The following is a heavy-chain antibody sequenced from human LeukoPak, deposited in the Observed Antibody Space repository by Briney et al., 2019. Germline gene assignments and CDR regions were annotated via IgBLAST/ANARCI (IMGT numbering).Heavy chain of an antibody. CDR2: IFHSGST. CDR1: GGSLSSGEYY. V-gene: IGHV4-30-2*01. D-gene: IGHD2-21*01. J-gene: IGHJ4*02. CDR3: AREKYSTSSDDY. Sequence: PSETLSLTCTVSGGSLSSGEYYWTWIRHPPGRGLEWIGYIFHSGSTYYNPSLRSRVTMAVDRSNNQFSLKLISVTAADTAVYYCAREKYSTSSDDYWGQGTLVTVSS.